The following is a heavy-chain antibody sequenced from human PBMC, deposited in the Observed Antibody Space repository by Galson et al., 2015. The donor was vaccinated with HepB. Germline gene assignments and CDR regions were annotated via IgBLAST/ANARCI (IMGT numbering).Heavy chain of an antibody. D-gene: IGHD1-26*01. Sequence: SLRLSCAASGFTFSSFTMNWVRQAPGKRLEWVSYISTTGTNIFYVDSVKGRFAVSRDNAKNSLYLPMNSLRAEDTAIYYCARVVLSGGYWYFDFWGQGTLVTVSS. CDR2: ISTTGTNI. CDR3: ARVVLSGGYWYFDF. CDR1: GFTFSSFT. J-gene: IGHJ4*02. V-gene: IGHV3-48*01.